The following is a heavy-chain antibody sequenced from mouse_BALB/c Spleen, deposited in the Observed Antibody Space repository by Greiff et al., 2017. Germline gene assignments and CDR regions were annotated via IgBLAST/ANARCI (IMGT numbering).Heavy chain of an antibody. D-gene: IGHD2-1*01. J-gene: IGHJ2*01. V-gene: IGHV14-4*02. CDR3: NAWGGNYFPFDY. Sequence: EVQLMESGAELVRSGASVKLSCTASGFNITDYYMHWVKQRPEQGLEWIGLIDPENGDTEYDPKFQGKATMTADTSSNTAYLQLSSLTSEDTAVYYCNAWGGNYFPFDYWGQGTTLTVSS. CDR2: IDPENGDT. CDR1: GFNITDYY.